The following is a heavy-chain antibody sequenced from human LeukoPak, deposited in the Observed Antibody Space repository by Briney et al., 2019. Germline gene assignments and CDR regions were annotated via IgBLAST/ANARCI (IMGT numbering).Heavy chain of an antibody. CDR3: ARVGATLFDY. CDR2: IYTSGST. D-gene: IGHD1-26*01. CDR1: GGSISSGSYY. J-gene: IGHJ4*02. Sequence: PSETLSLTCTVSGGSISSGSYYWSWIRQPAGKGLEWIGRIYTSGSTNYNPSLKSRVTISVDTSKNQFSLKLSSVTAADTAVYYCARVGATLFDYWGQGTLVTVSS. V-gene: IGHV4-61*02.